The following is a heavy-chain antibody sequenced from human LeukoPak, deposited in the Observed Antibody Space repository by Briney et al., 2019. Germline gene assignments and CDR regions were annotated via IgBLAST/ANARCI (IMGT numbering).Heavy chain of an antibody. CDR2: ISSSSSPI. J-gene: IGHJ3*02. Sequence: GGSLRLSCAASGLTFSSYWMSWVRQAPGKGLEWVSYISSSSSPIYYADSVKGRFAISRDNAKNSLYLQMNSLRAEDTAVYYCARDHHRRLYDSQARDTFDIWGQGTMVTVSS. V-gene: IGHV3-48*01. CDR3: ARDHHRRLYDSQARDTFDI. CDR1: GLTFSSYW. D-gene: IGHD3-22*01.